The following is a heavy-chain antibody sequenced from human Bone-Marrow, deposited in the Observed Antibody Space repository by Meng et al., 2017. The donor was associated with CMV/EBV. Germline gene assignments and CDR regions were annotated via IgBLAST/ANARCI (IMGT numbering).Heavy chain of an antibody. D-gene: IGHD2-2*01. V-gene: IGHV5-51*01. CDR3: ARHLLGDCISTNCPTPNDY. J-gene: IGHJ4*02. CDR1: GYSFSSYW. CDR2: IYPGDSDT. Sequence: GESLKISCKGSGYSFSSYWIGWVRQMPGKGLEWMGIIYPGDSDTRYSPSFQGQVTISADKSISTAYLQWNSLKASDTAMYYRARHLLGDCISTNCPTPNDYWGQGTLVTVS.